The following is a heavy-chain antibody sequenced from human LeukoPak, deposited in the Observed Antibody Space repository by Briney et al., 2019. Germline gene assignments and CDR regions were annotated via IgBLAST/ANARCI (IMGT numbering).Heavy chain of an antibody. Sequence: GESLRLSCAASGSSITYNYMTWVRQAPGEGLEWVSLIDHAGTTYYADPLKGRFTISRQTSTNTLFLQMKSLRPEDTSVYYCARPSYYYDMDVWGQGTTVIVSS. J-gene: IGHJ6*02. CDR1: GSSITYNY. V-gene: IGHV3-53*04. CDR3: ARPSYYYDMDV. CDR2: IDHAGTT.